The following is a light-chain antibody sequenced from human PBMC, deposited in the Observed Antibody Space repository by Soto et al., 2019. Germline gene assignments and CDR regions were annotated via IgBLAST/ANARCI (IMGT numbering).Light chain of an antibody. CDR3: QQYNSYSTLT. J-gene: IGKJ4*01. Sequence: DIQMTQSPSTLPSSLGDRVTITCRANQSISTWLAWYQQKPGKAPNLLIYKASRLETGVPSRFSGIGSGTEFTLTISFLQTDDFATYYCQQYNSYSTLTFCGGTKVDIK. V-gene: IGKV1-5*03. CDR1: QSISTW. CDR2: KAS.